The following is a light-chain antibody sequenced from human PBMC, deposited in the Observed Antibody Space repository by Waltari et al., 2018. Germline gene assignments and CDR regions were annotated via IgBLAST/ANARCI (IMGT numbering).Light chain of an antibody. CDR2: DTS. J-gene: IGKJ4*01. CDR3: QQGSILPLT. V-gene: IGKV3-11*01. Sequence: EVVLTQSPVTISLAAGESATLYCRASESGSNYLAWYQQKPGQSPRLLSYDTSKRATGIPARFSGSGYGTDFTLTINNLEAEDFALYYCQQGSILPLTFGGGTNVEIK. CDR1: ESGSNY.